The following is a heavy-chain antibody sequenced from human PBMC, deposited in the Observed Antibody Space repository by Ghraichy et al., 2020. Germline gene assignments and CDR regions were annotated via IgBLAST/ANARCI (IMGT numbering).Heavy chain of an antibody. Sequence: SETLSLTCAVYGGSFSGYYWSWIRQPPGKGLEWIGEINHSGSTNYNPSLKSRVTISVDTSKNQFSLKLSSVTAADTAVYFCARATIAARATNWFDPWGQGTLVTVSS. V-gene: IGHV4-34*01. CDR3: ARATIAARATNWFDP. J-gene: IGHJ5*02. D-gene: IGHD6-6*01. CDR1: GGSFSGYY. CDR2: INHSGST.